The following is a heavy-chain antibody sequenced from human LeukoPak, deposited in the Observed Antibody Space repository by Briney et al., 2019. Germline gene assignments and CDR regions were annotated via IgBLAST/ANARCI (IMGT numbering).Heavy chain of an antibody. CDR3: ARVYEGGYYDSSGYFWAYYFDY. D-gene: IGHD3-22*01. CDR1: GYTFTSYG. J-gene: IGHJ4*02. CDR2: ISAYNGNT. Sequence: GASVKVSCKASGYTFTSYGISWVRQAPGQGLEWMGWISAYNGNTNYAQKLQGRVTMTTDTSTSTAYMELRSLRSDDTAVYYCARVYEGGYYDSSGYFWAYYFDYWGQGTLVTVSS. V-gene: IGHV1-18*01.